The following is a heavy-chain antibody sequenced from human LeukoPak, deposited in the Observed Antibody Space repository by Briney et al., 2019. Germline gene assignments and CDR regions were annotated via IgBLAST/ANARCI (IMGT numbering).Heavy chain of an antibody. CDR3: ARDGLPFPIPGTTSY. V-gene: IGHV1-18*01. CDR1: VYTFPKYG. CDR2: ISAYNGNT. J-gene: IGHJ4*02. Sequence: ASVTVSCKASVYTFPKYGISWVRQAPRQGLEWMGWISAYNGNTNYAQKLQGRVTLNTDTSTRTAYMELRSLRSDDTVVYYCARDGLPFPIPGTTSYWGQGTLVTVSS. D-gene: IGHD1-7*01.